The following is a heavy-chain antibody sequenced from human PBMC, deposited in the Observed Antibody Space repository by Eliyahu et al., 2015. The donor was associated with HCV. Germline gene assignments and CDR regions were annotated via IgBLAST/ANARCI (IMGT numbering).Heavy chain of an antibody. Sequence: QVQLVESGGGVVQPGRSLRLSCAASGFTFSSYGMHWVRQAPGKGLEWVAVISYDGSNKYYADSVKGRFTISRDNSKNTLYLQMNSLRAEDTAVYYCAKVGSGSGSYYVDYWGQGTLVTVSS. D-gene: IGHD3-10*01. J-gene: IGHJ4*02. CDR2: ISYDGSNK. V-gene: IGHV3-30*18. CDR1: GFTFSSYG. CDR3: AKVGSGSGSYYVDY.